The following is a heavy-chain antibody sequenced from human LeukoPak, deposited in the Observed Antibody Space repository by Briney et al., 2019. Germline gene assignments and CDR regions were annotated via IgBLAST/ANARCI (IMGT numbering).Heavy chain of an antibody. Sequence: PGRSLRLSCAASGFTFSSYEMNWVRQAPGKGLEWGSYISSSGDTIYYADSVKGRFTISRDNAKNSLYLQMNSLRAEDTAVYYCARDRGFCSGGSCYSLFDYWGQGTLVTVSS. CDR2: ISSSGDTI. J-gene: IGHJ4*02. CDR3: ARDRGFCSGGSCYSLFDY. V-gene: IGHV3-48*03. CDR1: GFTFSSYE. D-gene: IGHD2-15*01.